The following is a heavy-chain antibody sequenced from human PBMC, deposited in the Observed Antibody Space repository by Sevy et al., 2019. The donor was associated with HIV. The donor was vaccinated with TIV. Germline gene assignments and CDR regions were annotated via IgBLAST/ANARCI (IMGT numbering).Heavy chain of an antibody. CDR3: ARTYYYDSSGYYHYFDY. J-gene: IGHJ4*01. V-gene: IGHV1-18*04. Sequence: ASVKVSCKASGYTFTSYGISWVRQAPGQGVEWMGWISAYNGNTNYEQKLQGRVTLTTDTSTSTAYMELRSLSSDDTAVYYCARTYYYDSSGYYHYFDYWGQEPWSPSPQ. CDR2: ISAYNGNT. CDR1: GYTFTSYG. D-gene: IGHD3-22*01.